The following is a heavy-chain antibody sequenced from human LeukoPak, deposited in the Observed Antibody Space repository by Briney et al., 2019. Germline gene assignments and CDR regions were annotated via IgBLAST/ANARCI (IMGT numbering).Heavy chain of an antibody. CDR2: IYYSGST. CDR1: GGSVSSGSYY. V-gene: IGHV4-61*01. Sequence: SETLSPTCTVSGGSVSSGSYYWSWIRQPPGKGLEWIGYIYYSGSTNYNPSLKSRVTISVDTSKNQFSLKLSSVTAADTAVYFCARATPIAPDYWGQGTLVTVSS. CDR3: ARATPIAPDY. D-gene: IGHD6-13*01. J-gene: IGHJ4*02.